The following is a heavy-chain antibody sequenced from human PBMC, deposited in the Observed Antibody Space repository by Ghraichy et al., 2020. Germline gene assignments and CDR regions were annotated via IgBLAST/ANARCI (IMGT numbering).Heavy chain of an antibody. CDR1: GGSISSGGYY. V-gene: IGHV4-31*03. CDR3: ASLVVVPAARGGLDY. J-gene: IGHJ4*02. Sequence: SCTVSGGSISSGGYYWSWIRQHPGKGLEWIGYIYYSGSTYYNPSLKSRVTISVDTSKNQFSLKLSSVTAADTAVYYCASLVVVPAARGGLDYWGQGTLVTVSS. D-gene: IGHD2-2*01. CDR2: IYYSGST.